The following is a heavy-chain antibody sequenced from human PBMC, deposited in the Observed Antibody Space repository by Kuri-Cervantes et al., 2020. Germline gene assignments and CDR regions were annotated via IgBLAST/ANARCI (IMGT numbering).Heavy chain of an antibody. V-gene: IGHV3-33*06. J-gene: IGHJ4*02. CDR1: GFTFSSYG. Sequence: GESLKISCAASGFTFSSYGMHWVRQAPGKGLEWVAVIWYDGSNKYYADSVKGRFTISRDNSKNTLYLQMNSLRAEDTAVYYCAKDLLYGKVLGRIDHWGQGALVTVSS. CDR3: AKDLLYGKVLGRIDH. CDR2: IWYDGSNK. D-gene: IGHD3-16*01.